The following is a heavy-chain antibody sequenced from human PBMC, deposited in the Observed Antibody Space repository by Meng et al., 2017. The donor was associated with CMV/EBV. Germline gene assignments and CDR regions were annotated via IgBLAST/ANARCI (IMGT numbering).Heavy chain of an antibody. V-gene: IGHV1-69*12. CDR1: GGTFSSYA. CDR2: IIPIFGTA. CDR3: ASVTGIGWWYFDL. Sequence: QVQMGQAGAEVKTPGSSVKVSCKASGGTFSSYAISWVRQAPGQGLGWMGGIIPIFGTANYAQKFQGRVTITADESTSTAYMELSSLRSEDTAVYYCASVTGIGWWYFDLWGRGTLVTVSS. J-gene: IGHJ2*01. D-gene: IGHD1-20*01.